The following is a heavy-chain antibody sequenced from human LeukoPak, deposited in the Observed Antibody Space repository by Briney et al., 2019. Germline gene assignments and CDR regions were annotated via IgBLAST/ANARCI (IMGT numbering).Heavy chain of an antibody. Sequence: GASVKVSCKASGYTFTSYYMHWVRQAPGQGLEWMGIINPSGGSTSYAQKFQGRVTMTRDMSTRTVYLELSSLRSEDTAVYYCALHGYSPLLDYWGQGTLVTVSS. J-gene: IGHJ4*02. CDR2: INPSGGST. CDR3: ALHGYSPLLDY. D-gene: IGHD3-22*01. CDR1: GYTFTSYY. V-gene: IGHV1-46*03.